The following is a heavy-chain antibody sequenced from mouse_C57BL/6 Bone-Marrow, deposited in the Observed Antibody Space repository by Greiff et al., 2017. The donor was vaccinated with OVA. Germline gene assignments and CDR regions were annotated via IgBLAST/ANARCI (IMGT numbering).Heavy chain of an antibody. Sequence: VKLMESGAELVKPGASVKLSCKASGYTFTEYTIHWVKQRSGQGLEWIGWFYLGSGSIEYNEKFKDKATLTADKSSSTVYMELSRLTSEDSAVYFCARHEDLYDGYSRGFAYWGQGTLVTVSA. V-gene: IGHV1-62-2*01. CDR3: ARHEDLYDGYSRGFAY. J-gene: IGHJ3*01. D-gene: IGHD2-3*01. CDR1: GYTFTEYT. CDR2: FYLGSGSI.